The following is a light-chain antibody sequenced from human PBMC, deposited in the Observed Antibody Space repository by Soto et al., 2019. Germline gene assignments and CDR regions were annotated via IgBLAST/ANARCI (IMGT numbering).Light chain of an antibody. Sequence: EIVLTQSPATLSLSPGERATLSCRASQSVGSALAWYQQKPGQTPRLLIYDASSRATGIPARFSGSGSGTDFTLTISSLEPEDFAVYYCQQRSSWPPYTFGPGTKVDIK. CDR1: QSVGSA. V-gene: IGKV3-11*01. CDR2: DAS. CDR3: QQRSSWPPYT. J-gene: IGKJ3*01.